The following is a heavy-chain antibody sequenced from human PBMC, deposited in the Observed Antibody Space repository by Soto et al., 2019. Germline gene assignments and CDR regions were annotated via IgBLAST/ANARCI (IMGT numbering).Heavy chain of an antibody. J-gene: IGHJ4*01. CDR3: ARDRYFDSYSFDY. V-gene: IGHV3-30-3*01. D-gene: IGHD3-9*01. Sequence: QVQLVESGGGVVQPGRSLRLSCAASGFTFTAFAMHWVRQAPGKGLEWVGIISYDGSKTHYADSVKGRLTISRDTSKNTVYLQMNSLRPEDTAVYYCARDRYFDSYSFDYWGHGTLVTVSS. CDR2: ISYDGSKT. CDR1: GFTFTAFA.